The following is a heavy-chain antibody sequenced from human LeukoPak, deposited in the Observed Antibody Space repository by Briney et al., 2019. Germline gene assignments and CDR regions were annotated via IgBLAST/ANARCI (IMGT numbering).Heavy chain of an antibody. CDR3: ARLRRNSDRSGYYYYYDY. CDR1: GFTFSAYE. V-gene: IGHV3-48*03. Sequence: PGGSLRLSCAASGFTFSAYEMNWVRQAPGKGLEWVSSINPLASSIYYADSVKGRFIISRDNAKNSLYLQMDSLRAEDTAFYYCARLRRNSDRSGYYYYYDYWGQGTLVTVSS. J-gene: IGHJ4*02. CDR2: INPLASSI. D-gene: IGHD3-22*01.